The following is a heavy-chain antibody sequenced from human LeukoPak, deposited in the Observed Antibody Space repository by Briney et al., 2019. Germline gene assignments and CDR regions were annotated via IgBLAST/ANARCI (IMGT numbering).Heavy chain of an antibody. CDR3: ARRYSNSYFDF. V-gene: IGHV4-38-2*01. CDR1: GYSISSGYY. Sequence: SETLSLTCAVSGYSISSGYYWSWIRQPPAKGREWIGNVYQSGVTYYNASLQSRVTISVDTSKNQFSLKLNSVTAADTTVYYCARRYSNSYFDFWGQGTLVTVFS. CDR2: VYQSGVT. D-gene: IGHD4-11*01. J-gene: IGHJ4*02.